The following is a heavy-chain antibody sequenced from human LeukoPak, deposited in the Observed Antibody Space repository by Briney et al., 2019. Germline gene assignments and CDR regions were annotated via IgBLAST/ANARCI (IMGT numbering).Heavy chain of an antibody. V-gene: IGHV1-69*13. J-gene: IGHJ4*02. CDR1: GGTFSSYA. CDR3: AGDYGGKLPFDY. D-gene: IGHD4-23*01. Sequence: GASVKVSCKASGGTFSSYAISWVRQAPGQGLEWMGGIIPIFGTANYAQKFQGRVTITADESTSTAYMELSSLRSEDTAVYYCAGDYGGKLPFDYWGEGTLVTVSS. CDR2: IIPIFGTA.